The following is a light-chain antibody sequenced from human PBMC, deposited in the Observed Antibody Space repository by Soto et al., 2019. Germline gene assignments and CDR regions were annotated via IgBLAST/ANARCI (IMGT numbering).Light chain of an antibody. CDR3: QQRSNWPPVT. CDR1: QSVSSN. V-gene: IGKV3-11*01. J-gene: IGKJ4*01. CDR2: GAS. Sequence: LVRTQSPATLSVSPGERATLSCRASQSVSSNLVWYQQKPGQPPRLLIYGASRRASGIPARFSGSGSGTDFTLTISSLDPEDFAVYYCQQRSNWPPVTFGGGTKVDIK.